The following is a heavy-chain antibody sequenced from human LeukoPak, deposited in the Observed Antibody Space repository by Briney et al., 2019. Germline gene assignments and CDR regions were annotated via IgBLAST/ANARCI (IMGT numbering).Heavy chain of an antibody. CDR2: IRSKANSYAT. CDR1: GLTFSRYA. J-gene: IGHJ4*02. D-gene: IGHD6-13*01. V-gene: IGHV3-73*01. Sequence: GGSLRLSCAASGLTFSRYAIHWVRQASGKGLEWVGRIRSKANSYATAYAASVKGRFTISRDDSKNTAYLQMNSLKTEDTAVYYCTRAAAGSRVDYWGQGTLVTVSS. CDR3: TRAAAGSRVDY.